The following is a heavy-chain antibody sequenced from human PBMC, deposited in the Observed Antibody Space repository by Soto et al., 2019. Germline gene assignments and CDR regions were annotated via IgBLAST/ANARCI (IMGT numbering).Heavy chain of an antibody. CDR3: ATANWSHHYFGP. J-gene: IGHJ5*02. D-gene: IGHD1-1*01. CDR1: GGSFSGYY. V-gene: IGHV4-34*01. CDR2: INHSGST. Sequence: QVRLQQWGTGLLKSSETLSLTCAVYGGSFSGYYWSWLRQPPGKGLEWIGEINHSGSTNYIPSLKSRVTISVDTSNNQFSLKLTSITAADTGVYYCATANWSHHYFGPWGQGTLVTVSS.